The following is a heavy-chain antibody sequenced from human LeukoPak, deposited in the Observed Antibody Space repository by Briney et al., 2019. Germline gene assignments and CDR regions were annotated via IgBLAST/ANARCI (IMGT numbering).Heavy chain of an antibody. V-gene: IGHV1-8*03. J-gene: IGHJ6*03. CDR3: ATRGGGIVGASYYYYYYMDV. CDR1: GYTFTSYD. Sequence: ASVKVSCKASGYTFTSYDINWVRQATGQGLEWMGWMNPNSGNTGYAQKFQGRVTITRNTSISTAYMELSSLRSEDTAVYYCATRGGGIVGASYYYYYYMDVWGKGTTVTVSS. CDR2: MNPNSGNT. D-gene: IGHD1-26*01.